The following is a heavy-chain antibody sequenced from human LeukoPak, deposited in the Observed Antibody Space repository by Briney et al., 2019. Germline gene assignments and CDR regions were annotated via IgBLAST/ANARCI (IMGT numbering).Heavy chain of an antibody. V-gene: IGHV4-34*01. CDR2: INHSGST. D-gene: IGHD6-25*01. CDR3: ARRSPQRPYNWFDP. CDR1: GGSFSGYY. J-gene: IGHJ5*02. Sequence: PSETLSLTXAVYGGSFSGYYWSWIRQPPGKGLEWIGEINHSGSTNYNPSLKSRVTISVDTSKNQFSLKLSSVTAADTAVYYCARRSPQRPYNWFDPWGQGTLVTVSS.